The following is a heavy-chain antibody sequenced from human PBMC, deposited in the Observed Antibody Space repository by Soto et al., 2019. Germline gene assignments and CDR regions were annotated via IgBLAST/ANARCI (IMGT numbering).Heavy chain of an antibody. D-gene: IGHD3-10*01. CDR3: ATRSLLWFGDYSPLNRYGMDV. V-gene: IGHV1-69*01. J-gene: IGHJ6*02. CDR2: IIPILGTA. Sequence: QVQLVQSGAEVKKPGSSVKVSCKASGGTFSSYAISWVRQAPGQGLEWMGGIIPILGTANYAQKFQGRVTITADESTSTDYMELSSVRSEDTAVYYGATRSLLWFGDYSPLNRYGMDVWGQGTTVTVSS. CDR1: GGTFSSYA.